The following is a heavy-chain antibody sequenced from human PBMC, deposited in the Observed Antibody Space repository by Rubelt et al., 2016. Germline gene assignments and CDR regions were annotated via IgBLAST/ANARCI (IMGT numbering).Heavy chain of an antibody. CDR3: AGLSRYCSSSSCYYFDY. CDR1: GGSISSSSYY. CDR2: IYYSGRT. V-gene: IGHV4-39*02. J-gene: IGHJ4*02. D-gene: IGHD2-2*01. Sequence: QLQLQESGPGLVKPSETLSLTCTVSGGSISSSSYYWGWIRQPPGKGLEWIGSIYYSGRTYYNTSLKSQVTISVDASKNHLSVKWGSVRAAYTAVYYCAGLSRYCSSSSCYYFDYWGQGTMVSVSS.